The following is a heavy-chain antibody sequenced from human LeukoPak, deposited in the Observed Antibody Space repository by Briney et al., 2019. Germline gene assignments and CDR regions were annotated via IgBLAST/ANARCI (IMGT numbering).Heavy chain of an antibody. CDR3: AKGGSWSCTD. D-gene: IGHD2-8*02. Sequence: GGSLRLSCAASGFTFSRNAIHWVRQGPGKGLEWVSYIAHHGSNKYYADSVKGRFTISRDNSKRTLYLQMNSLRADDTAVYYCAKGGSWSCTDWGQGTLVTVSS. CDR1: GFTFSRNA. J-gene: IGHJ4*02. CDR2: IAHHGSNK. V-gene: IGHV3-30*02.